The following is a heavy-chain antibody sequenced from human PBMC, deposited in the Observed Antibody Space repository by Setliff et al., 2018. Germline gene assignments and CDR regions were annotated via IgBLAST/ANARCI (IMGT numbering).Heavy chain of an antibody. D-gene: IGHD1-26*01. V-gene: IGHV1-69*05. CDR2: INPIFGTT. Sequence: GASVKVSCKASGGTFSSNGISWVRQAPGQGLEWMGGINPIFGTTTYAQKFQGRVTITTDESTSTAYMDLSSLTSDDTAIYYCAREKGWDATSYYYYYMDVWGKGTTVTVSS. J-gene: IGHJ6*03. CDR1: GGTFSSNG. CDR3: AREKGWDATSYYYYYMDV.